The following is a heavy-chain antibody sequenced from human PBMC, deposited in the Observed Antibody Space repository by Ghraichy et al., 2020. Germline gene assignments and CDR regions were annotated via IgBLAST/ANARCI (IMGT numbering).Heavy chain of an antibody. V-gene: IGHV3-53*01. CDR1: GLTVSTNY. CDR2: IFGGGGT. J-gene: IGHJ3*02. D-gene: IGHD3-10*01. Sequence: LSLTCAASGLTVSTNYMNWVRQAPGKGLEWVALIFGGGGTKYADSVTGRFTISRDEYKNTVSLQMNGLRVDDTAVYYCARDRVGDGALDIWGQGTVVTVSS. CDR3: ARDRVGDGALDI.